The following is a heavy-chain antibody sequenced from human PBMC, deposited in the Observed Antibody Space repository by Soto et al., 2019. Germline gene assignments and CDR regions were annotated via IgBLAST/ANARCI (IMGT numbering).Heavy chain of an antibody. CDR2: ISGSGGST. D-gene: IGHD5-18*01. Sequence: PVGSLRPSCAASGFTFSSYAMSWVRQARGKGLEWVSAISGSGGSTYYADSVKGRSTISRDNSKNTLYLQMNSLRAEDTAVYYCAKGLRRGYSYGLFDYWGQGTLVTVSS. V-gene: IGHV3-23*01. CDR3: AKGLRRGYSYGLFDY. J-gene: IGHJ4*02. CDR1: GFTFSSYA.